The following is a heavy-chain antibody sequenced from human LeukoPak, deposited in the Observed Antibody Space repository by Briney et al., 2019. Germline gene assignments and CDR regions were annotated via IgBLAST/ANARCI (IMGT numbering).Heavy chain of an antibody. J-gene: IGHJ5*02. CDR1: GYTFTSYG. D-gene: IGHD3-10*01. Sequence: ASVKVSCKASGYTFTSYGISWVRQAPGQGLEWMGWISAYNGNTNYAQKLQGRVTMTTDTSTSTAYMELRSLRSDDTAVYYCARIDGGITMVRGVGGLYNWFDPWGQGTLVTVSS. CDR2: ISAYNGNT. V-gene: IGHV1-18*01. CDR3: ARIDGGITMVRGVGGLYNWFDP.